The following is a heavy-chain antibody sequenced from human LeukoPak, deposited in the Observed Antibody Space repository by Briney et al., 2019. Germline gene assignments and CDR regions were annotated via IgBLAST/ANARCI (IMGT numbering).Heavy chain of an antibody. CDR3: ARGLQYYYDSSGYYYDY. D-gene: IGHD3-22*01. CDR1: GYTFTSYG. Sequence: ASVKVSCKASGYTFTSYGVSWVRQAPGQGLEWMGWISAYNGNTNYAQKLQGRGTMTTDTSTSTAYMELRSLRSDDTAVYYCARGLQYYYDSSGYYYDYWGQGTLVTVSS. CDR2: ISAYNGNT. J-gene: IGHJ4*02. V-gene: IGHV1-18*01.